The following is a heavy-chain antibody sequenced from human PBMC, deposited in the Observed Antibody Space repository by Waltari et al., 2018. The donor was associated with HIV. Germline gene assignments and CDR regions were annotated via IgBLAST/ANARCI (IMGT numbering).Heavy chain of an antibody. J-gene: IGHJ4*02. V-gene: IGHV4-34*01. CDR1: GGSFSDYY. D-gene: IGHD2-2*01. Sequence: QVQLQQWGAGLLKPSETLSLTCAVYGGSFSDYYWTWIRQPPGKGLEWIGEINHSGSTNYKPPLKSRVTISVDTSKNQFSLKLSSVTAADTVVYYCARRGFRFCSSTTCLDYWGQGTLVTVSS. CDR3: ARRGFRFCSSTTCLDY. CDR2: INHSGST.